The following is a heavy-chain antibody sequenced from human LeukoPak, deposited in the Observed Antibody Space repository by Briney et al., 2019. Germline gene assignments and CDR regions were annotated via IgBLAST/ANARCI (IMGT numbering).Heavy chain of an antibody. CDR1: GFTFSRNA. V-gene: IGHV3-23*01. Sequence: GGSLRLSCAGSGFTFSRNALSWVRQAPGKGLEWVSGISGSGTSTYYADSVQGRFTISRDNSKNTLYLQVNSLRAEDTAVYYCAKVRCGDDCYPTHDAYDIWGQGTMVTVSS. CDR2: ISGSGTST. CDR3: AKVRCGDDCYPTHDAYDI. D-gene: IGHD2-21*02. J-gene: IGHJ3*02.